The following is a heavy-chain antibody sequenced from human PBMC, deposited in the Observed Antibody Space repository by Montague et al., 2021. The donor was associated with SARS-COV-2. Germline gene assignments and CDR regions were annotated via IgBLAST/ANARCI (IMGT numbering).Heavy chain of an antibody. V-gene: IGHV4-34*01. J-gene: IGHJ4*02. D-gene: IGHD3-10*01. CDR2: SDHSGKT. Sequence: SETLSLTCAVYGTSFANYYWCWIRQPQGKGLEWIGESDHSGKTKYNPSLQSRVIISVDRSKTQFSLKLTSVIAADTAVYYCAKVGGFDASASDWGQGTLVTVSS. CDR3: AKVGGFDASASD. CDR1: GTSFANYY.